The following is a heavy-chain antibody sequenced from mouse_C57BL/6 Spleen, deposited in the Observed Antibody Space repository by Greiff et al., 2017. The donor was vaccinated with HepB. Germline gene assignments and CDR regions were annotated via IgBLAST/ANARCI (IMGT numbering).Heavy chain of an antibody. CDR1: GYTFTSYW. V-gene: IGHV1-61*01. CDR3: ARSVTGTKDY. J-gene: IGHJ2*01. D-gene: IGHD4-1*01. Sequence: QVQLQQPGAELVRPGSSVKLSCKASGYTFTSYWMDWVKQRPGQGLEWIGNIYPSDSETHYNQKFKYKATLTVDKSSSTAYMQLSSLTSEDSAVYYCARSVTGTKDYWGQGTTLTVSS. CDR2: IYPSDSET.